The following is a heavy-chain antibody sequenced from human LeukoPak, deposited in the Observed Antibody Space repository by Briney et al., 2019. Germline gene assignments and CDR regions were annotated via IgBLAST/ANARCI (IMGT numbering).Heavy chain of an antibody. V-gene: IGHV3-23*01. Sequence: PGGSLRLSCTASGFTFSSYAMSWVRQAPGKGLEWVSVISVSGGSTYYADSVKGRFTISRDNSKNTLYLQMNSLRAEDTAVYYRAPRRGSGYYPSPFFGYWGQGTLVTVSS. CDR1: GFTFSSYA. J-gene: IGHJ4*02. D-gene: IGHD3-3*01. CDR3: APRRGSGYYPSPFFGY. CDR2: ISVSGGST.